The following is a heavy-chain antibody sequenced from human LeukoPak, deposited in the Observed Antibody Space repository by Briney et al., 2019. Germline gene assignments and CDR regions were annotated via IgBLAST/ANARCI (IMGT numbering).Heavy chain of an antibody. D-gene: IGHD3-22*01. CDR2: IKYDGSYA. CDR1: GFTFSKHW. Sequence: PGGSLRLSCAASGFTFSKHWMHWVRLGSRKGLVWVSRIKYDGSYANYADSVKGRFTISRDNAKNTLYLQMNSLRAEDTAVYYCAKYPPYDSSGYYVPRSDSWGQGTLVTVSS. V-gene: IGHV3-74*01. CDR3: AKYPPYDSSGYYVPRSDS. J-gene: IGHJ4*02.